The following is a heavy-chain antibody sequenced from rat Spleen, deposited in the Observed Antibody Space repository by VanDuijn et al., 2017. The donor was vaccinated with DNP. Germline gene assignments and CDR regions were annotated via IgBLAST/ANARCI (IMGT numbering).Heavy chain of an antibody. CDR3: AREGVYNSGSTSYYAMDA. CDR1: GFTFNKSW. Sequence: EVQLVDSGGDLVLPGRSLKLSCVASGFTFNKSWMTWIRQVPGKGLEWVASISHSGGSTYYADSVKGRFNISRDHAKNTLYLQMNSLRSEDTATYYCAREGVYNSGSTSYYAMDAWGQGTSVTVSS. D-gene: IGHD4-3*01. V-gene: IGHV5-31*01. CDR2: ISHSGGST. J-gene: IGHJ4*01.